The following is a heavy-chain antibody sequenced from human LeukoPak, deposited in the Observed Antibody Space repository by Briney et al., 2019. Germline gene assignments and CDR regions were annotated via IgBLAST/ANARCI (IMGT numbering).Heavy chain of an antibody. J-gene: IGHJ4*02. CDR1: GFTFSSYW. D-gene: IGHD5-18*01. V-gene: IGHV3-7*04. CDR3: AREKVDTAIVTSRYFDY. CDR2: IKQDGSEK. Sequence: GGSLRLSCAASGFTFSSYWMSWVRQAPGKGLEWVANIKQDGSEKYYVDSVKGRFTISRDNAKNSLYLQMNSLRAEDTAVYYCAREKVDTAIVTSRYFDYWGQGTLVTVSS.